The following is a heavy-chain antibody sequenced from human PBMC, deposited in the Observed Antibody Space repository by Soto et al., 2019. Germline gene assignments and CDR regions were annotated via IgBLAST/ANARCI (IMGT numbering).Heavy chain of an antibody. CDR3: ARSGINCSGGSCYSLGYYYGMDV. D-gene: IGHD2-15*01. CDR2: INHSGST. J-gene: IGHJ6*02. V-gene: IGHV4-34*01. Sequence: QVQLQQWGAGLLKPSETLSLTCAVYGGSFSGYYWSWIRQPPGKGLEWIGEINHSGSTNYNPSLKSRVTISVDTSKNQFSLKLSSVTAADTAVYYCARSGINCSGGSCYSLGYYYGMDVWGQGTTVTVSS. CDR1: GGSFSGYY.